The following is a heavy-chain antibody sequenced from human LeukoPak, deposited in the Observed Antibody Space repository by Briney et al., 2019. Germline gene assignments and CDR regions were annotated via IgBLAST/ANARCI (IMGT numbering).Heavy chain of an antibody. CDR3: ARARPGVAGFFDC. CDR2: IYSGGNT. J-gene: IGHJ4*02. Sequence: GGSLRLSCAASGFTVSSNYMSWVRQAPGKGLEWVSVIYSGGNTYYADSVKGRFTFSRDNSKNTLYLQMKSLRVEDTAVYYCARARPGVAGFFDCWGQGTLVTVSS. CDR1: GFTVSSNY. V-gene: IGHV3-53*01. D-gene: IGHD1-14*01.